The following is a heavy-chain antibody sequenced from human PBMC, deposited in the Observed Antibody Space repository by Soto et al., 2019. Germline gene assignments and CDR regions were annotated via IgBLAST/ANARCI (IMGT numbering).Heavy chain of an antibody. Sequence: ASVKVSCKASGYTVTGYDIHWVRQATGQGLEWMGWMNPNTGYTANAQKFQGRVTMTRNISISTVYMELSSLSSEDTAVYYCAREYLKQQLVYYYYGMDVWGQGTTVTVSS. J-gene: IGHJ6*02. V-gene: IGHV1-8*01. D-gene: IGHD6-13*01. CDR1: GYTVTGYD. CDR2: MNPNTGYT. CDR3: AREYLKQQLVYYYYGMDV.